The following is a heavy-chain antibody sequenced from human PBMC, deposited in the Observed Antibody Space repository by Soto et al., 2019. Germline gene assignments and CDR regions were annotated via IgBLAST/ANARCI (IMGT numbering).Heavy chain of an antibody. CDR2: ISYDGSNK. J-gene: IGHJ6*03. CDR3: AIGGFYCSGGSCYFRAYYYYYYMDG. D-gene: IGHD2-15*01. Sequence: PGGSLRLSCAASGFTFSSYAMHWVRQAPGKGLEWVAVISYDGSNKYYADSVKGRFTISRDNSKNTLYLQMNSLRADDTAVYYCAIGGFYCSGGSCYFRAYYYYYYMDGWGQGTTVTV. V-gene: IGHV3-30-3*01. CDR1: GFTFSSYA.